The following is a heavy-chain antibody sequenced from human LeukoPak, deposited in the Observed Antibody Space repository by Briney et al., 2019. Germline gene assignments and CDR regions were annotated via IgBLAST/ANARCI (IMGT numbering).Heavy chain of an antibody. Sequence: ASVKVSCKASGYTFTGYYMHWVRQAPGQGLEWMGWINPNSGCTNYAQKFQGRVTMTRDTFISTAYMELSRLRSDDTAVYYCARGPYDFWSGTYTFFDYWGQGTLVTVSS. CDR1: GYTFTGYY. CDR3: ARGPYDFWSGTYTFFDY. V-gene: IGHV1-2*02. J-gene: IGHJ4*02. D-gene: IGHD3-3*01. CDR2: INPNSGCT.